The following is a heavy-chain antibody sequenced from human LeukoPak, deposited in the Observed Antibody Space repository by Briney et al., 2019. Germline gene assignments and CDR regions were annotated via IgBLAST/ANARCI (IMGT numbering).Heavy chain of an antibody. CDR3: ARVEHNYDFWSANPPDAFDI. V-gene: IGHV3-7*01. CDR1: GFTFSSYW. J-gene: IGHJ3*02. Sequence: GGSLRLSCAASGFTFSSYWMSWVRQAPGKGLEWVANIKQDGSEKYYVDSVKGRFTISRDNAKNSLYLQMNSLRAEDTAVYYCARVEHNYDFWSANPPDAFDIWGQGTMVTVSS. CDR2: IKQDGSEK. D-gene: IGHD3-3*01.